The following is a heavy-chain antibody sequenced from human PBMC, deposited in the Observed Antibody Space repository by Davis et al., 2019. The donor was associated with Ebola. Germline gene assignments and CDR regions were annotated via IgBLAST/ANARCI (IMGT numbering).Heavy chain of an antibody. CDR3: VKDRGAVLMSYVMLLDY. Sequence: GESLKISCAASGFIFSDYWMNWVRQTPGKGLVWVSRITNDGTRTSYADSVQGRFTISRDNSKNTLYLQVRRLRAEDTAVYYCVKDRGAVLMSYVMLLDYWCQGTLVTVSS. CDR2: ITNDGTRT. V-gene: IGHV3-74*01. CDR1: GFIFSDYW. D-gene: IGHD2-8*01. J-gene: IGHJ4*02.